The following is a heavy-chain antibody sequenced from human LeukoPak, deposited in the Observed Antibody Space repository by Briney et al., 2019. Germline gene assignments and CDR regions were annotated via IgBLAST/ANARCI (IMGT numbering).Heavy chain of an antibody. J-gene: IGHJ1*01. CDR1: GYTFTGYY. CDR2: INPNSAGT. V-gene: IGHV1-2*02. D-gene: IGHD6-13*01. CDR3: AKDISSSWYKGYFQH. Sequence: ASVKVSCKASGYTFTGYYMHWVRQAPGQGLEWMGWINPNSAGTKYAQKFQGRVTMTRDTSISTAYMELSRLRSDDTAVYYCAKDISSSWYKGYFQHWGQGTLVTVSS.